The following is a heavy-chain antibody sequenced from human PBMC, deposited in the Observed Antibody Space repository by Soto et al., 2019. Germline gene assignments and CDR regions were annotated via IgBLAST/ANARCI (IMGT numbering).Heavy chain of an antibody. Sequence: PGGSLRLSCVASGFTFSSYGIHWVRQAPGRGLEWVAVISYDGSNKYYADSVKGRFTISRDNFKNTLYLQMNSLRAEDTAVYYCAKDQASGQGSFDSWGQGTLVTVSS. CDR1: GFTFSSYG. V-gene: IGHV3-30*18. J-gene: IGHJ4*02. CDR3: AKDQASGQGSFDS. CDR2: ISYDGSNK.